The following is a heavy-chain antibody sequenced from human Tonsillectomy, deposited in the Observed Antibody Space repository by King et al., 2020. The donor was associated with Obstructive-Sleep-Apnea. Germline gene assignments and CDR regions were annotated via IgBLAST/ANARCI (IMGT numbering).Heavy chain of an antibody. CDR1: GGSISSGDYY. V-gene: IGHV4-30-4*01. CDR2: IYYSGST. Sequence: VQLQESGPGLVKPSQTLSLTCTVSGGSISSGDYYWSWIRQPPGKGLEWIGYIYYSGSTYFNPSLKSRVTISVDTSKNQFSLKLSSVTAADTAVYYCARGGSSSWYGEERTEDVDYWGQGTLVTVSS. D-gene: IGHD6-13*01. CDR3: ARGGSSSWYGEERTEDVDY. J-gene: IGHJ4*02.